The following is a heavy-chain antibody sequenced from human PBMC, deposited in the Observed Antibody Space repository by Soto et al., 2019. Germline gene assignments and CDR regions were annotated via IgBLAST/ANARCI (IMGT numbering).Heavy chain of an antibody. CDR3: DRWPQMEPRFDY. CDR1: GGSISSGGYY. CDR2: IYYSGST. J-gene: IGHJ4*02. D-gene: IGHD1-1*01. Sequence: QVQLQESGPGLVKPSQTLSLTCTVSGGSISSGGYYWSWIRQHPGKGLEWIGYIYYSGSTYYNPYIKSRVNISVDTSKNQFSLKLSSVTGADTAVYYCDRWPQMEPRFDYWGQGTLVTVSS. V-gene: IGHV4-31*03.